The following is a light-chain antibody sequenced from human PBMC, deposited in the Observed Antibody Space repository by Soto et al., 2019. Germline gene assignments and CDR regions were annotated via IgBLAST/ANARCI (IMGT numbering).Light chain of an antibody. Sequence: QSVLSQPPSASGTPGQRVSLSCSGSHSNIGANTVNWYQHVPGAAPTLLIYTNDQRPSGVAGRFSGSKSGTSASLAISGLQSDDEVHYYCAAWDDRLNGLIFGGGTKLTVL. CDR2: TND. CDR1: HSNIGANT. V-gene: IGLV1-44*01. J-gene: IGLJ2*01. CDR3: AAWDDRLNGLI.